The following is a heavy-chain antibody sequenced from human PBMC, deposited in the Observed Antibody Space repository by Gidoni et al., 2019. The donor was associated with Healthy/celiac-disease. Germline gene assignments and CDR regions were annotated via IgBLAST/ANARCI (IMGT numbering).Heavy chain of an antibody. CDR1: GGSISSGGSY. V-gene: IGHV4-31*03. J-gene: IGHJ5*02. D-gene: IGHD3-9*01. CDR3: ARANYDILTGYLVSGWFDP. CDR2: IYYSGST. Sequence: QVQLQESGPGLVKPSQTLSPTCTVSGGSISSGGSYWSLTRQHPGKCLEWIGYIYYSGSTYYNPSLKSRVTISVDTSKNQFSLKLSSVTAADTAVYYCARANYDILTGYLVSGWFDPWGQGTLVTVSS.